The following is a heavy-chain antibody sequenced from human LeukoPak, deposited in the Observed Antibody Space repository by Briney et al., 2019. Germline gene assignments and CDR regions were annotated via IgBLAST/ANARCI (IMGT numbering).Heavy chain of an antibody. Sequence: GASVKVSCKASGYTFTCYYMHWVRQAPGRGLEWMGWINPNSGGTNYAQKFQGRVTMTRDTSISTAYMDLTSLRSEDTAVYYCARRAVGNSYYSYMDVWGKGTTVTVSS. J-gene: IGHJ6*03. CDR3: ARRAVGNSYYSYMDV. CDR1: GYTFTCYY. CDR2: INPNSGGT. D-gene: IGHD6-19*01. V-gene: IGHV1-2*02.